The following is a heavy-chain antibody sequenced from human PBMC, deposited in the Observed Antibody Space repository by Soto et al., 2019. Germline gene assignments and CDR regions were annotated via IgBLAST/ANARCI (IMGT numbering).Heavy chain of an antibody. CDR1: GFTFRTYG. CDR3: AKDWSFGLRYMDV. CDR2: TSHDGSNK. Sequence: PGGSLRLSCAASGFTFRTYGMHWVRQAPGKGLEWVAVTSHDGSNKYYADSVKGRFTISRDNSKNTLYLQMNSLRAEDTAVYYCAKDWSFGLRYMDVWGKGTTVTVSS. D-gene: IGHD3-3*01. V-gene: IGHV3-30*18. J-gene: IGHJ6*03.